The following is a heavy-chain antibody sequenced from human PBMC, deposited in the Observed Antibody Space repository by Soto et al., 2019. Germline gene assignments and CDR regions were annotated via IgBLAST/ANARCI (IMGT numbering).Heavy chain of an antibody. J-gene: IGHJ4*02. V-gene: IGHV1-2*02. CDR3: ARLKSYSVSHGTWDY. Sequence: VSVQVSCMASGCTFTGYYIYWLRQAPGQGLEWMGWIYPNNGDTNYAQKFQGRVTMTRDPSFSTAYLELSRLRSDDTAIYYCARLKSYSVSHGTWDYCGQGTRVIVSS. CDR1: GCTFTGYY. CDR2: IYPNNGDT. D-gene: IGHD1-1*01.